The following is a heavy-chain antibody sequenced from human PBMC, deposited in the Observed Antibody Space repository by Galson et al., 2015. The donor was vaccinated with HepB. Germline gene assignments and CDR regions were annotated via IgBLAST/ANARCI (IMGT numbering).Heavy chain of an antibody. Sequence: KVSCRASGYTFTSYYMHWVRQAPGQGLEWMGIIYPGDSDTRYSPSFQGQVTISADKSISTAYLQWSSLKASDTAMYYCARHQGHLTTDYFSYWGQGTLVTVSS. V-gene: IGHV5-51*01. J-gene: IGHJ4*02. CDR2: IYPGDSDT. CDR3: ARHQGHLTTDYFSY. CDR1: GYTFTSYY. D-gene: IGHD4-17*01.